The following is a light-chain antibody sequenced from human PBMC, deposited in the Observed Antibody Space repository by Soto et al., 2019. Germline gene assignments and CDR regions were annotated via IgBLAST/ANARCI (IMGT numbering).Light chain of an antibody. J-gene: IGLJ2*01. CDR2: DVS. Sequence: QSALTQPASVSGSPGQSITISCTGTSGDIGGYNYVSWYQQHPGKAPKLMIYDVSGRPSGVSNRFSGSKSGNTASLTISGLQAEDEADYFCSSYAGSNPLLFGSGTKLTVL. CDR1: SGDIGGYNY. V-gene: IGLV2-14*01. CDR3: SSYAGSNPLL.